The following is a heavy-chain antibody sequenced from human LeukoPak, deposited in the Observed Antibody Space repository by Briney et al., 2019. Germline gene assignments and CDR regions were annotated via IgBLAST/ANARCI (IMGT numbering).Heavy chain of an antibody. V-gene: IGHV3-23*01. CDR3: AKDLGYCTGGVCLTAGSASWFDP. J-gene: IGHJ5*02. CDR1: GFTFSSYA. D-gene: IGHD2-8*02. CDR2: ISGSGGST. Sequence: SGGSLRLSCAASGFTFSSYAMSWVRQAPGKGLEWVSAISGSGGSTYYADSVKGRFTISRDNSKNTLYLQMNSLRAEDTAVYYCAKDLGYCTGGVCLTAGSASWFDPWGQGTLVTVSS.